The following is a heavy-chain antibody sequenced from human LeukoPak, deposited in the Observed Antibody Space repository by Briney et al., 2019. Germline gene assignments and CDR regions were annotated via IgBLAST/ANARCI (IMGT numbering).Heavy chain of an antibody. J-gene: IGHJ6*03. CDR2: IDRDGRVQ. D-gene: IGHD2-21*01. V-gene: IGHV3-7*01. Sequence: GGSLRLSCTASGFTTHYWLNWVRQSPGKGLEWVANIDRDGRVQHYVDSVEGRFTISRDSAKNSLALQMHSLRAEDTAVYYCTGGSDKALSGEYYYYMDVWGTGTTVTVSS. CDR3: TGGSDKALSGEYYYYMDV. CDR1: GFTTHYW.